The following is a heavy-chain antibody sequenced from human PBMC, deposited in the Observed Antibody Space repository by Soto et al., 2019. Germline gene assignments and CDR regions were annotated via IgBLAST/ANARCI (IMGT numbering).Heavy chain of an antibody. CDR3: AKDKHRVGATGGYFDD. D-gene: IGHD1-26*01. Sequence: EVQLLDSGGGLVQPGGSLRLSCAASGFTFTTYAMSWVRQAPGKGLEWVSAIRGSGRSTYYADSVKGRFTISRDNSKNTLYQQMNSLRAEDTAVYYCAKDKHRVGATGGYFDDWGQGTLVTVSS. CDR2: IRGSGRST. J-gene: IGHJ4*02. V-gene: IGHV3-23*01. CDR1: GFTFTTYA.